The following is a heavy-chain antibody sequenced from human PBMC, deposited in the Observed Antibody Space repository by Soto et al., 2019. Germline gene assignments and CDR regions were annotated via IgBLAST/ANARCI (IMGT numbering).Heavy chain of an antibody. D-gene: IGHD3-3*01. CDR3: ARDNILGILYGGMDV. CDR1: GGSISSYY. CDR2: IYYSGST. Sequence: SETLSLTCTVSGGSISSYYWSWIRQPPGKGLEWIGYIYYSGSTYYNPSLKSRVTISVDTSKNQFSLKLSSVTAADTAVYYCARDNILGILYGGMDVWGQGTTVTVSS. J-gene: IGHJ6*02. V-gene: IGHV4-30-4*08.